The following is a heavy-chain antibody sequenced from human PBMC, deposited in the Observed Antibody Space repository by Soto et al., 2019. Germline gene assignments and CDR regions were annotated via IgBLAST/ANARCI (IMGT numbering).Heavy chain of an antibody. CDR1: GGSISSSSYY. CDR3: ARDTKDFWSGXSPWRRDWSYYYYYGMDV. CDR2: IYYSGST. Sequence: SETLSLTCTVSGGSISSSSYYWGWIRQPPGKGLEWIGSIYYSGSTYYNPSLKSRVTISVDTSRNQFSLKLSSVTAADTAVYYCARDTKDFWSGXSPWRRDWSYYYYYGMDVWGQGTTATVSS. J-gene: IGHJ6*02. V-gene: IGHV4-39*02. D-gene: IGHD3-3*01.